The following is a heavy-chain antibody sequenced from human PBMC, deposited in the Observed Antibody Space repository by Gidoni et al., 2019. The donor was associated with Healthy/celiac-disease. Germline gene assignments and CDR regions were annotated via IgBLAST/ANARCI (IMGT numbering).Heavy chain of an antibody. D-gene: IGHD2-2*01. Sequence: QVQLVQSGAEVTKPGASVKVSCKASGYPFTSSGIRWVRPAPGQGLEWMGWLSAYNGNTKYAQKLQGRVTMTTDTSTSTAYMELRRLRSDDTAGYYGARVTSPHIVVVPAAMSNDYYGMDVWGQGTTVTVSS. J-gene: IGHJ6*02. V-gene: IGHV1-18*01. CDR1: GYPFTSSG. CDR2: LSAYNGNT. CDR3: ARVTSPHIVVVPAAMSNDYYGMDV.